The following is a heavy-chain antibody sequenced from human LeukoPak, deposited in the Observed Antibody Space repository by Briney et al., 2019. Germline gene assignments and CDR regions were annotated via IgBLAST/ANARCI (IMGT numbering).Heavy chain of an antibody. V-gene: IGHV3-64*01. CDR1: GFTFSSYW. CDR2: ISSNGGST. J-gene: IGHJ3*02. CDR3: ARARDAFDI. Sequence: PGGSLRLSCAASGFTFSSYWMSWVRQAPGKGLEYVSAISSNGGSTYYANSVKGRFTISRDNSKNTLYLQMGSLRAEDMAVYYCARARDAFDIWGQGTMVTVSS.